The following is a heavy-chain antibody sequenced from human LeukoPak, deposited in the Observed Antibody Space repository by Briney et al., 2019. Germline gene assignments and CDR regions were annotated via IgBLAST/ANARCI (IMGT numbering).Heavy chain of an antibody. CDR2: IFYSGGP. Sequence: SETLSLTCTVSGGSISSYYWSWIRQSPGKGLEWIANIFYSGGPNYNPSLKSRVTISFDTSKNQFSLKLSSVTAADTAVYYCARTIAATGILPDYWGQGTLVTVSS. CDR3: ARTIAATGILPDY. D-gene: IGHD6-13*01. V-gene: IGHV4-59*08. CDR1: GGSISSYY. J-gene: IGHJ4*02.